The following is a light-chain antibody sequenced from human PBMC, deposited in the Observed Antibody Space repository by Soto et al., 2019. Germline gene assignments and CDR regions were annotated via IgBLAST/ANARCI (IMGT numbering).Light chain of an antibody. Sequence: EILMTQSPATLSVSPGARVTLSCRASQSVSSKLAWYQQRPGQAPRLLIYAASTRATGVPSRFSGSGSGTELTLTISSLQSEDCALYYCQQYNNWPRTFGQGTKVDIK. J-gene: IGKJ1*01. CDR1: QSVSSK. V-gene: IGKV3-15*01. CDR3: QQYNNWPRT. CDR2: AAS.